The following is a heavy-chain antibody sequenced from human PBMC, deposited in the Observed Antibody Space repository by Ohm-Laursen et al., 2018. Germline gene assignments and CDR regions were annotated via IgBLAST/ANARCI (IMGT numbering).Heavy chain of an antibody. J-gene: IGHJ4*02. V-gene: IGHV4-39*02. D-gene: IGHD4-17*01. CDR3: ARDSDYGDYTWGY. CDR1: GGSISSTTYY. CDR2: IYSRGST. Sequence: GTLSLTCTVSGGSISSTTYYWGWIRQPPGKGLEWIGSIYSRGSTYYNPSLESRVTISVDTSKNQFSLKLSSVTATDTAVYFCARDSDYGDYTWGYWGQGTQVTVSS.